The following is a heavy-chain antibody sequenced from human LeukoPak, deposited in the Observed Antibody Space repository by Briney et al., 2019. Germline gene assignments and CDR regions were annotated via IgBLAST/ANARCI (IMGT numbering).Heavy chain of an antibody. CDR1: GYTFTGYY. CDR2: INPNSGGT. CDR3: ARVGKATVTTKWFDP. J-gene: IGHJ5*02. V-gene: IGHV1-2*02. D-gene: IGHD4-11*01. Sequence: ASVKVSCTASGYTFTGYYMHWVRQAPGQGLEWMGWINPNSGGTNYAQKFQGRVTMTRDTSISTAYMELSRLRSDDTAVYYCARVGKATVTTKWFDPWGQGTLVTVSS.